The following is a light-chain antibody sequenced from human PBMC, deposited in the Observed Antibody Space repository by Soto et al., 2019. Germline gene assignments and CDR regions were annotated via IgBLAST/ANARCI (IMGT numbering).Light chain of an antibody. CDR2: SNF. Sequence: QSVLTQAPSASGTPGQRVTISCSGSSSNVGSLSVDWYQHLPGTAPKLLIHSNFQRPSGVPDRFSGSKSGTSASLAINGLSSEDEAGYYCAPWDGSLNGLYVFGSGTKLTVL. J-gene: IGLJ1*01. CDR3: APWDGSLNGLYV. CDR1: SSNVGSLS. V-gene: IGLV1-44*01.